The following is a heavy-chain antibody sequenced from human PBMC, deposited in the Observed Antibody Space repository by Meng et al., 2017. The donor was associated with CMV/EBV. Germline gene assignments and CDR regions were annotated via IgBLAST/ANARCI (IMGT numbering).Heavy chain of an antibody. CDR3: ARPTRGGAFDI. J-gene: IGHJ3*02. V-gene: IGHV1-69*10. D-gene: IGHD1-26*01. CDR1: GGTFSSYA. Sequence: SVKVSCKASGGTFSSYAISWVRQAPGQWLEWMGGIIPILGIANYAQKFQGRVTITADKSTSTAYMELSSLRSEDTAVYYCARPTRGGAFDIWGQGTMVTVSS. CDR2: IIPILGIA.